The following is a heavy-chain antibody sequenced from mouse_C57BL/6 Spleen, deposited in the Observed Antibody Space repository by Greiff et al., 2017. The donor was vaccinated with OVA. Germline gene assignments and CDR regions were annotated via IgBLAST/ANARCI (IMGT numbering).Heavy chain of an antibody. D-gene: IGHD1-1*01. CDR2: IRNKANGYTT. CDR3: ARFYGSSPYYYAMDY. CDR1: GFTFTDYY. Sequence: DVKLQESGGGLVQPGGSLSLSCAASGFTFTDYYMSWVRPPPGKALEWLGFIRNKANGYTTEYSASVKGRFTISRDNSQSILYLQMNALRAEDSATYYCARFYGSSPYYYAMDYWGQGTSVTVSS. J-gene: IGHJ4*01. V-gene: IGHV7-3*01.